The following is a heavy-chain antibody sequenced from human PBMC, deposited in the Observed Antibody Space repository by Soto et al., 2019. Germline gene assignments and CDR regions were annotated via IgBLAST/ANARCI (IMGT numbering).Heavy chain of an antibody. CDR2: IWYDGSNK. CDR3: ARGRTGPVAVLAGGGFFDY. J-gene: IGHJ4*02. V-gene: IGHV3-33*01. CDR1: GFTFSSYG. Sequence: QVQLVESGGGVVQPGRSLRLSCAASGFTFSSYGMHWVRQAPGKGLEWVAVIWYDGSNKYYADSVKGRFTISRDNSKNTLYLRMNSLRAEDTAVYYCARGRTGPVAVLAGGGFFDYWGQGTLVTVSS. D-gene: IGHD6-19*01.